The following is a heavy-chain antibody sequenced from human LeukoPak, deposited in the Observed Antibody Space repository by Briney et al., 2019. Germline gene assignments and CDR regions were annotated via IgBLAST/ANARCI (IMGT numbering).Heavy chain of an antibody. CDR2: LYTSGST. Sequence: SETLSLTCTVSGGSISSYYWSWIRQPAGKGLEWIGRLYTSGSTNYNPSLKSRVTMSVDTSKNQFPLKLTSMTAADTAVYYCARGGSSGYYYGWGQGTLVTVSS. CDR3: ARGGSSGYYYG. CDR1: GGSISSYY. J-gene: IGHJ4*02. D-gene: IGHD3-22*01. V-gene: IGHV4-4*07.